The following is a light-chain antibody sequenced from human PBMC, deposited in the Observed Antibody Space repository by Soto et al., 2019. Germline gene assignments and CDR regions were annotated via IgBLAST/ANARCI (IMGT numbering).Light chain of an antibody. Sequence: QLVLTQAPSASASLGASVKLTCTLSSGHSSYVIAWHQQQPAEGPRYLMKLNSDGSHTKGDGIPDRFSGSSSGAERYLTISSLQSEDEADYYCQTWGTGIGVFGGGTKLTVL. CDR1: SGHSSYV. CDR3: QTWGTGIGV. V-gene: IGLV4-69*01. J-gene: IGLJ2*01. CDR2: LNSDGSH.